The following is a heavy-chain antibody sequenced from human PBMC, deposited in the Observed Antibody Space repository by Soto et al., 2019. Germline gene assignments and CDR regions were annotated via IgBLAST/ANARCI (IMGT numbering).Heavy chain of an antibody. CDR1: GGTFSSYA. CDR2: IIPIFGTA. Sequence: SVKVSCKASGGTFSSYAISWVRQAPGQGLEWMGGIIPIFGTANYAQKFQGRVTITADESTSTAYMELSSLRSEDTAVYYCARAGDSSGYPYYFDYWGQGXLVTVYS. V-gene: IGHV1-69*13. J-gene: IGHJ4*02. D-gene: IGHD3-22*01. CDR3: ARAGDSSGYPYYFDY.